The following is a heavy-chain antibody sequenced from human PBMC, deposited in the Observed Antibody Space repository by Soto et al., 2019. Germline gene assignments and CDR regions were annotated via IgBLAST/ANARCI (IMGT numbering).Heavy chain of an antibody. CDR3: ARPLRDRNFYHVLAV. Sequence: QVQLVQSGAELKKPGSSVKVSCKASGGTFSKYAISWVRQAPGQGLEWLGGIIPMFGTPNYAQKFQCRVTISADESTTTAYLELSSLRSADTAVYFCARPLRDRNFYHVLAVWGQGTKVSGSS. D-gene: IGHD3-22*01. J-gene: IGHJ6*02. CDR2: IIPMFGTP. V-gene: IGHV1-69*01. CDR1: GGTFSKYA.